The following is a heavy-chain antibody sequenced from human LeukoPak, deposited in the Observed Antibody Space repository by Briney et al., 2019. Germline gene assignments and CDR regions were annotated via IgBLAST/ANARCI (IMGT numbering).Heavy chain of an antibody. Sequence: GSLRLSCAASGFTVSSNYMSWVRQAPGKGLEWIGEINHSGSTNYNPSLKSRVTISVDTSKNQFSLKLSSVTAADTAVYYCARVVMPDWGQGTLVTVSS. V-gene: IGHV4-34*01. CDR1: GFTVSSNY. CDR2: INHSGST. CDR3: ARVVMPD. J-gene: IGHJ4*02. D-gene: IGHD2-2*01.